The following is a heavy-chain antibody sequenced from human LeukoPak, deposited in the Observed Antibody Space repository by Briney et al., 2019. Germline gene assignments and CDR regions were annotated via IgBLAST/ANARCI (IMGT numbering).Heavy chain of an antibody. CDR3: ARIVGYGSGSFDY. V-gene: IGHV3-20*04. CDR2: INWNGYST. Sequence: PGGSLRLSCAASGFTFDAYGMTWVRQAPGKGLEWVSSINWNGYSTRYADSVKGRFSISRDNAKNSFYLQMNTLRAEDTAFYYCARIVGYGSGSFDYWGQGTLVTVSS. J-gene: IGHJ4*02. CDR1: GFTFDAYG. D-gene: IGHD3-10*01.